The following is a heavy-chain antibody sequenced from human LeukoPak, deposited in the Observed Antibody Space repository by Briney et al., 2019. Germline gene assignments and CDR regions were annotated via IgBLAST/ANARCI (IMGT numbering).Heavy chain of an antibody. CDR2: IIPIFGTA. J-gene: IGHJ4*02. CDR1: GGTFSSYA. D-gene: IGHD3-3*01. Sequence: GASVKVSCKASGGTFSSYAISWVRQAPGQGLEWLGGIIPIFGTANYAQKFQGRDTITTDESTSTAYMELSSLRSEDTAVYYCARVPTYDFWDYFDYWGQGTLVTVSS. CDR3: ARVPTYDFWDYFDY. V-gene: IGHV1-69*05.